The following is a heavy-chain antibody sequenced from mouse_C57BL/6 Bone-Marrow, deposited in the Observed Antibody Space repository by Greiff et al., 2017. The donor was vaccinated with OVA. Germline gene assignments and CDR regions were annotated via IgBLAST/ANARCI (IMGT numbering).Heavy chain of an antibody. Sequence: VKLMESGAELVKPGASVKLSCKASGYTFTEYTIHWVKQRSGQGLEWIGWFYPGSGSIKYNEKFKDKATLTADKSSSTVYMELSRLTSEDSAVYFCARHEERSSSFAYWGQGTLVTVSA. CDR3: ARHEERSSSFAY. V-gene: IGHV1-62-2*01. CDR2: FYPGSGSI. CDR1: GYTFTEYT. D-gene: IGHD1-1*01. J-gene: IGHJ3*01.